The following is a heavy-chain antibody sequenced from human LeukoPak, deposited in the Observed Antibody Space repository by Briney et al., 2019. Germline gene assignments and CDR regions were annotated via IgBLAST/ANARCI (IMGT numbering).Heavy chain of an antibody. J-gene: IGHJ3*02. V-gene: IGHV3-11*04. CDR1: GFTFSDYY. D-gene: IGHD6-13*01. CDR3: ARALYSSTCDAFDI. Sequence: GGSLRLSCAASGFTFSDYYMSWIRQAPGKGLEWVSYISSRDSIIWYADSVKGRFTISRDDAKNSLYLQMNSLRAEDTAVYYCARALYSSTCDAFDIWGQGTMVTVSS. CDR2: ISSRDSII.